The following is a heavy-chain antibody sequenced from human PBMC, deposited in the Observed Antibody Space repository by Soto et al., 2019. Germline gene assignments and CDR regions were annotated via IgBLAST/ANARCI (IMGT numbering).Heavy chain of an antibody. Sequence: QITLKESGPTLVKPTQTLTLTCTFSGFSLGTGGVGVGWIRQPPGEALEWLALIYWDDDKRYNPSLKSRLTITKETSKNQVVLTMTNMGPVDTATYYCVPSRCYDSSAYYYEDAFDIWGQGTMVTVSS. V-gene: IGHV2-5*02. D-gene: IGHD3-22*01. CDR2: IYWDDDK. CDR3: VPSRCYDSSAYYYEDAFDI. J-gene: IGHJ3*02. CDR1: GFSLGTGGVG.